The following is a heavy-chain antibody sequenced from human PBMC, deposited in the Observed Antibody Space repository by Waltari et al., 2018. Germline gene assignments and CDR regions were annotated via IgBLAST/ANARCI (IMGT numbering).Heavy chain of an antibody. D-gene: IGHD6-6*01. CDR3: AREGVTARRFHYYAMDV. V-gene: IGHV3-11*01. J-gene: IGHJ6*02. CDR2: LSSSCSTI. CDR1: GFTFSDYY. Sequence: QVQLVESGGGLVKPGGSLRLSCAASGFTFSDYYMSWIRQAPGKGLGWFSSLSSSCSTISDADSVKGRVTISRDNAKNSLYLQMNSLRAEDTAVYYCAREGVTARRFHYYAMDVWGQGTTVTVSS.